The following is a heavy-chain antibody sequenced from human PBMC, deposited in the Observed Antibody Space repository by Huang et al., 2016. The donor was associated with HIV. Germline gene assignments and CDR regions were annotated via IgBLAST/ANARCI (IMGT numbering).Heavy chain of an antibody. V-gene: IGHV3-74*01. Sequence: EVQLVESGGGLVQPGGSLRLSCAASGFTFSSYWMHWARQAPGKGLVWGTRINRDGSSSGYADSGKGRFTISRDNAKNTLYLQMNRLRAEDTAVYYCVRDPRIQSWLNYFDYWGQGTLVSVSS. CDR3: VRDPRIQSWLNYFDY. D-gene: IGHD3-22*01. CDR1: GFTFSSYW. J-gene: IGHJ4*02. CDR2: INRDGSSS.